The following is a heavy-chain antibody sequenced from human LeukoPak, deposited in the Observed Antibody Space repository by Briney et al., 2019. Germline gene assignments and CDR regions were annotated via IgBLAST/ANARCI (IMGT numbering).Heavy chain of an antibody. V-gene: IGHV1-45*02. CDR2: ITPFNGNT. Sequence: GASVKVSCKASGYSFTAYNIHWVRQAPGQALEWMGWITPFNGNTNYAQKFQDRVTITRDRSMSTAYMELSSLRSEDTAMYYCASAYCSSTSCENWAFDIWGQGTMVTVSS. CDR3: ASAYCSSTSCENWAFDI. CDR1: GYSFTAYN. D-gene: IGHD2-2*01. J-gene: IGHJ3*02.